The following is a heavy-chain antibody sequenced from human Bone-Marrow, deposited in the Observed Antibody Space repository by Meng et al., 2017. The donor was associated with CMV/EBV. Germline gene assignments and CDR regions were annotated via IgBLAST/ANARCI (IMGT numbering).Heavy chain of an antibody. CDR2: INHSGST. CDR3: ARVGDYGSGGMDV. V-gene: IGHV4-39*07. Sequence: SETLSLTCTVSGGSISSSSYYWGWIRQPPGKGLEWIGEINHSGSTNYNPSLKTRVTISVDTSKNQFSLKLSSVTAADTAVYYCARVGDYGSGGMDVWGQGTTVNVAS. D-gene: IGHD3-10*01. CDR1: GGSISSSSYY. J-gene: IGHJ6*02.